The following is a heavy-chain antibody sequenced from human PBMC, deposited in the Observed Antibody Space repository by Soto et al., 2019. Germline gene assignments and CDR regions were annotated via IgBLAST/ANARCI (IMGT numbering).Heavy chain of an antibody. CDR2: IIPILGIA. J-gene: IGHJ4*02. CDR3: SRDCNGARCEPFDY. D-gene: IGHD2-15*01. CDR1: GGTFSSYT. V-gene: IGHV1-69*04. Sequence: SVKVSCKASGGTFSSYTISWVRQAPGQGLEWMGRIIPILGIANYAQKFQGRVTMTGDTSTSTAYMELSSLTSEDTAVYYCSRDCNGARCEPFDYWGQGTLVTVSS.